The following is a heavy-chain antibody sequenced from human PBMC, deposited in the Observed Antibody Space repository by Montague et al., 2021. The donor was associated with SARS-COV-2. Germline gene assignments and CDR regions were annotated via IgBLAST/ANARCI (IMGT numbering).Heavy chain of an antibody. CDR1: GVSVTDYY. CDR2: ALYNKGT. CDR3: ARHPDYEGLNDPTDF. D-gene: IGHD3-16*01. V-gene: IGHV4-59*08. J-gene: IGHJ4*02. Sequence: SETLSLTCTVSGVSVTDYYWSWIRQSPGKGLEWVGDALYNKGTNYNPSLKSRVAISVDTSKNQFSLRLTSVTAADTAFYYCARHPDYEGLNDPTDFWDQGALVTVSS.